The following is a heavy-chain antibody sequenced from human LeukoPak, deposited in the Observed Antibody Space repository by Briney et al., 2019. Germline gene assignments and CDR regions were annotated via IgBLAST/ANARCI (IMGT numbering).Heavy chain of an antibody. D-gene: IGHD2-2*01. CDR3: ARSPSIVVVPAAIFSGLVYYGMDV. V-gene: IGHV1-69*01. CDR1: GGTFSSYA. CDR2: IIPIFGTA. Sequence: ASVKVSCKASGGTFSSYAISWVRQAPGQGLEWMGGIIPIFGTANYAQKFQGRVTITADESTSTAYMELSSLRSEDTAVYYCARSPSIVVVPAAIFSGLVYYGMDVWGQGTTVTVSS. J-gene: IGHJ6*02.